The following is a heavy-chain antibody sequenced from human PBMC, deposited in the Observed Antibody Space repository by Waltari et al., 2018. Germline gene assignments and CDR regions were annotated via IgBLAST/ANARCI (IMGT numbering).Heavy chain of an antibody. J-gene: IGHJ4*02. V-gene: IGHV3-7*01. Sequence: EVQLVESGGGLVQPGGSLRLSCAASGFTFSSYWMSWVRQAPGKGLEWVANIKQDGSEKYYVDSVKGRFTISRDNAKNSLYLQMNSLRAEDTAVYYCARDSIWDSSSWYKDYFDYWGQGTLVTVSS. CDR2: IKQDGSEK. CDR1: GFTFSSYW. D-gene: IGHD6-13*01. CDR3: ARDSIWDSSSWYKDYFDY.